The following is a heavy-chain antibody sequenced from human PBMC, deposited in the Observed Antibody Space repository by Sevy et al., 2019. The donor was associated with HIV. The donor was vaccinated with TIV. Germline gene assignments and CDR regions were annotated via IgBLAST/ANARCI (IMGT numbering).Heavy chain of an antibody. V-gene: IGHV5-51*01. CDR2: IYPGDSDI. D-gene: IGHD2-2*01. CDR3: ARHRLGYCSRTSCSGGDY. Sequence: GESLKSSCKSSGYSFTSYWIGWVRQMPGKGLEWMGIIYPGDSDIRYSPSFQGQVTITADKSINTAYLQWSSLKASDSAMYYCARHRLGYCSRTSCSGGDYWGQGTLVTVSS. CDR1: GYSFTSYW. J-gene: IGHJ4*02.